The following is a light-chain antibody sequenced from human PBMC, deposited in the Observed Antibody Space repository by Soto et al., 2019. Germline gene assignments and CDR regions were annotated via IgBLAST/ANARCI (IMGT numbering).Light chain of an antibody. J-gene: IGKJ1*01. CDR3: QQYGSSPQT. Sequence: EIVLTQSPATLSLSPWERATLSCRASQSVGSFLAWYQQKPGLAPRLLIYGASSRATGIPDRFSGSGSGTDFTLTISRLEPEDFAVYYCQQYGSSPQTFGQGTKVDIK. CDR1: QSVGSF. V-gene: IGKV3-20*01. CDR2: GAS.